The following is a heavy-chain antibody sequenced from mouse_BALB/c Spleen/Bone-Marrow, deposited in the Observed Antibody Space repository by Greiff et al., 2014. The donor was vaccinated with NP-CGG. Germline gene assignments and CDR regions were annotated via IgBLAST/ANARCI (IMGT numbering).Heavy chain of an antibody. Sequence: EVQLQQSGGDLVKPGASLKLSCAASGFTFSSYGMPWGRQTPGKRLEWVATISSGGSNTNYPDSVKGRYTTSRDNADNTLYLQMSSLKSEDTAVYYCARSERYWAMDYWGQGTSVTVSS. D-gene: IGHD2-14*01. CDR2: ISSGGSNT. V-gene: IGHV5-6*01. J-gene: IGHJ4*01. CDR3: ARSERYWAMDY. CDR1: GFTFSSYG.